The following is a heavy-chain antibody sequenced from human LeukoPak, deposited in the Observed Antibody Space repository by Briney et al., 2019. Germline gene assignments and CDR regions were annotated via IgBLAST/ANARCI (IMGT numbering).Heavy chain of an antibody. CDR1: GFTFSSYG. V-gene: IGHV3-33*01. D-gene: IGHD3-3*01. CDR3: ARDTSDYDFWSGYYRTPFDY. Sequence: GRSLRLSCAASGFTFSSYGMHWVRQAPGKGLEWVAVIWYDGSNKYYEDSVKGRFTISRDDAKNSLYLQMDSLRAEDTAVYFCARDTSDYDFWSGYYRTPFDYWGQGTLVTVSS. CDR2: IWYDGSNK. J-gene: IGHJ4*02.